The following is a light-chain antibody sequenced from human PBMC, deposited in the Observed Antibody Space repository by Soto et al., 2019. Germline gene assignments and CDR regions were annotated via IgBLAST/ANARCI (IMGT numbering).Light chain of an antibody. CDR2: GAS. V-gene: IGKV3-20*01. CDR1: QSISSPY. J-gene: IGKJ1*01. Sequence: EIALTQSPATLSLSPGERATLSCRASQSISSPYLAWYQQKPGQAPRLLIDGASSRATGVPDRFSGSGSGTDFTLTISRLEPEDFAVYYCQQYDSWTFGQGTKVDIK. CDR3: QQYDSWT.